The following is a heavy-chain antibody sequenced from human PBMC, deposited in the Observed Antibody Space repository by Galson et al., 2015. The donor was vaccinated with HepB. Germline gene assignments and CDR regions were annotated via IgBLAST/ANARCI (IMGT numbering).Heavy chain of an antibody. CDR2: IKSKTDGGTT. CDR1: GFTFSNAW. Sequence: SLRLSCAASGFTFSNAWMSWVRQAPGKGLEWVGRIKSKTDGGTTDYAAPVKGRFTISRDDSKNTLYLQMNSLKTEDTAVYYCTTDLLGGLVDYYYGMDVWGQGTTVTVSS. J-gene: IGHJ6*02. CDR3: TTDLLGGLVDYYYGMDV. V-gene: IGHV3-15*01. D-gene: IGHD2-21*01.